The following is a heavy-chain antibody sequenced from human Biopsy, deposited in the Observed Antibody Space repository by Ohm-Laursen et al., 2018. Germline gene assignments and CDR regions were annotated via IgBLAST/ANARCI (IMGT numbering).Heavy chain of an antibody. CDR1: GGSISNYY. CDR2: IYSSGST. CDR3: AREPRIAAVAYFDP. D-gene: IGHD6-13*01. J-gene: IGHJ5*02. Sequence: TLSLTCTVSGGSISNYYWGWIRQPAGKGLEWIGRIYSSGSTNYNPSLKSRVTMSVDTSKNQFSLILSSMTAADTAVYYCAREPRIAAVAYFDPWGQGTLVTVSS. V-gene: IGHV4-4*07.